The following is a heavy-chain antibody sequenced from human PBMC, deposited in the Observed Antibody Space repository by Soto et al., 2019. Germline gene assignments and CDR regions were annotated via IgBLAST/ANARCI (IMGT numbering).Heavy chain of an antibody. CDR1: GFTVSSNY. J-gene: IGHJ4*02. V-gene: IGHV3-53*05. CDR2: IYSGGTT. D-gene: IGHD3-22*01. CDR3: AKELYYYDSSGPDY. Sequence: PGGSLRLSCTASGFTVSSNYMSWVRQAPGRGLEWVSLIYSGGTTYYADSVKGRFTIPRDNSKNTLYLQMNSLRAEDTAVYYCAKELYYYDSSGPDYWGQGTLVTVSS.